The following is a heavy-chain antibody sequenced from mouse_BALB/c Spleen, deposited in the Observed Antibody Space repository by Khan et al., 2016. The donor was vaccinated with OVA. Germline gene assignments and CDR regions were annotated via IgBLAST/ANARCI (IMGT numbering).Heavy chain of an antibody. V-gene: IGHV1-9*01. J-gene: IGHJ3*01. Sequence: QVRLQQSGGDLMKPGASVKISCKATGYTFSSYWIEWVKQRPGHGLEWIGQIFPGSVSTTYNEKFKGKATFTADTSSNTAYMQLSGLTTENSAINYCARGSYGVFAYRCQGTLVTVSA. CDR3: ARGSYGVFAY. CDR2: IFPGSVST. CDR1: GYTFSSYW. D-gene: IGHD2-12*01.